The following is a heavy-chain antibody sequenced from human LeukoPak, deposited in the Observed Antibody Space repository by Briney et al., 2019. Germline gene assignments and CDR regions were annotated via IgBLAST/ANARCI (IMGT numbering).Heavy chain of an antibody. CDR2: IWYDGSNK. Sequence: GGSLRLSCAASGFTFSSYGMHWVRQAPGKGLEWVAVIWYDGSNKYYADSVKGRFTISRDNSKNTLYLQMNSLRAEDTAVYYCAKEIAAARTSDYYYYTDVWGKGTTVTVSS. CDR3: AKEIAAARTSDYYYYTDV. J-gene: IGHJ6*03. D-gene: IGHD6-13*01. V-gene: IGHV3-33*06. CDR1: GFTFSSYG.